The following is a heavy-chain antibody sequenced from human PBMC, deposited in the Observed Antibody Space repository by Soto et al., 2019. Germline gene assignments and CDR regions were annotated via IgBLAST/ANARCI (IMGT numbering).Heavy chain of an antibody. J-gene: IGHJ5*02. CDR1: GGTFSSYA. D-gene: IGHD3-10*01. V-gene: IGHV1-69*06. CDR3: ARDWTTGGFGELNWFDP. Sequence: QVQLVQSGAEVKKPGSSVKVSCKASGGTFSSYAISWVRQAPGQGLEWMGGIIPIFGTANYAQKFQGRVTITADKSTSKAYMELSRLRSEDTAVYYCARDWTTGGFGELNWFDPWGQGTLVTVSS. CDR2: IIPIFGTA.